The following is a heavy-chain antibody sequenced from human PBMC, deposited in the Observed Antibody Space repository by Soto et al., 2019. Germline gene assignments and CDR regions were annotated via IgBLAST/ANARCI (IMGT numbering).Heavy chain of an antibody. J-gene: IGHJ4*02. Sequence: GGSLRLSCAASGFTVSSNYMSWVRQAPGKGLEWVSVFYSGCSTYYADSVKGRFTISRDNSKNTLYLQMNSLRAEDTAVYYCARDGGYGISGFYWGQGTLVTVSS. V-gene: IGHV3-53*01. CDR3: ARDGGYGISGFY. CDR2: FYSGCST. D-gene: IGHD5-18*01. CDR1: GFTVSSNY.